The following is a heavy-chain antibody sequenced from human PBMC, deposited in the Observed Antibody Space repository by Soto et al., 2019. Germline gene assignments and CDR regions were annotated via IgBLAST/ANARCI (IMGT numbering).Heavy chain of an antibody. Sequence: SVKVSCKASGGTFSSYAISWVRQAPGQGLEWMGGIIPIFGTANYAQKFQGRVTITADKSTSTAYMELSSLRSEDTAMYYCARGTTYYDILTGYFPNYYYYGMDVWG. D-gene: IGHD3-9*01. CDR1: GGTFSSYA. V-gene: IGHV1-69*06. J-gene: IGHJ6*02. CDR2: IIPIFGTA. CDR3: ARGTTYYDILTGYFPNYYYYGMDV.